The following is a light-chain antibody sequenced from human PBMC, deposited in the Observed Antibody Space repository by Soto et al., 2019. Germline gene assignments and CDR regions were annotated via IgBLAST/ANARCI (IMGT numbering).Light chain of an antibody. CDR2: GAS. Sequence: EIVLTQSPGTLSLSPGERATLSCRASQSVSSSYLAWYQQKPGQAPRLLIYGASSRATGIPDRFSGSGSGTDFTLTISRLEPEDFAVYYCQQYCSSPLFTFGPGTQVDIK. J-gene: IGKJ3*01. CDR1: QSVSSSY. CDR3: QQYCSSPLFT. V-gene: IGKV3-20*01.